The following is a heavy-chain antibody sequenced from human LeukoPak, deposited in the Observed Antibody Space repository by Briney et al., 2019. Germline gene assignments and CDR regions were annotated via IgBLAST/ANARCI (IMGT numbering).Heavy chain of an antibody. CDR3: ARLLSTSEYFDH. CDR2: IYPGDSDT. J-gene: IGHJ4*02. Sequence: GESLKISCQGSGYSFTNYWIGWVRQMPGKGLEWMGIIYPGDSDTKYSPSFQGQVTTSADTSITTAYLRWSSLKAPDTAIYYCARLLSTSEYFDHWGQGTLVTVSS. CDR1: GYSFTNYW. D-gene: IGHD2/OR15-2a*01. V-gene: IGHV5-51*01.